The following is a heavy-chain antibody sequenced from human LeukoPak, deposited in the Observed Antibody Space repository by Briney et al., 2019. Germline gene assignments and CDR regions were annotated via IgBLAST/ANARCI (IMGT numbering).Heavy chain of an antibody. CDR2: MYSDVNT. Sequence: GGSLRLSCAASGFTVSNNYMAWVRQAPGKGLEWVSFMYSDVNTYYADSVKGRFTISTDNSENKLYLQMNSLRTEDTALYYCARESGNYSYLLDSWGQGTLVTVSS. D-gene: IGHD1-26*01. J-gene: IGHJ4*02. CDR3: ARESGNYSYLLDS. CDR1: GFTVSNNY. V-gene: IGHV3-53*05.